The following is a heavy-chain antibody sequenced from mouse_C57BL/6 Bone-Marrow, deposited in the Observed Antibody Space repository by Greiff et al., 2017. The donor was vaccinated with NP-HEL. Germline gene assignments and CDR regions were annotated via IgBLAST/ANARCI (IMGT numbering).Heavy chain of an antibody. V-gene: IGHV1-9*01. D-gene: IGHD2-1*01. J-gene: IGHJ4*01. CDR3: ARCGNYCYAMDY. CDR2: ILPGSGST. Sequence: VQLQQSGAELMKPGASVKLSCKATGYTFTGYWIEWVKQRPGHGLEWIGEILPGSGSTTYNGKFKGKATFTAATSSNTAYMQLSSLTTEDSAIYYCARCGNYCYAMDYWGQGTSGTVSS. CDR1: GYTFTGYW.